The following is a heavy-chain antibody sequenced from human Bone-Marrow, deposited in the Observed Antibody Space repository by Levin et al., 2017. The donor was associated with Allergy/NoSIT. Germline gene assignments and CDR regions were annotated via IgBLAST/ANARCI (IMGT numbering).Heavy chain of an antibody. CDR3: ATDLLGASRGYDF. D-gene: IGHD1-26*01. J-gene: IGHJ4*02. CDR2: IGAGGALT. Sequence: GGSLRLSCAASGFTFNSYSMNWVRQAPGKGLEWVSGIGAGGALTYYADSVKGRFSISRDNSKNTLFLQMNRLRAEDTAIYYCATDLLGASRGYDFWGQGTLVTVSS. V-gene: IGHV3-23*01. CDR1: GFTFNSYS.